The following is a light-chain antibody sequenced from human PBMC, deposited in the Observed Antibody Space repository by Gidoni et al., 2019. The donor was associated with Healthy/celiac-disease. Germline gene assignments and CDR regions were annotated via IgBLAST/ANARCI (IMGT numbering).Light chain of an antibody. CDR2: DAS. CDR1: QSISNW. J-gene: IGKJ2*01. CDR3: QQYNSYLYT. V-gene: IGKV1-5*01. Sequence: DIQIPQSPSTLSASVGARVTITCRASQSISNWLAWYQQKPGKAPKFLIYDASSLESGVPSRFSGSGSGTEFTLTISSLQPDDFATYYCQQYNSYLYTFGQGTKLEIK.